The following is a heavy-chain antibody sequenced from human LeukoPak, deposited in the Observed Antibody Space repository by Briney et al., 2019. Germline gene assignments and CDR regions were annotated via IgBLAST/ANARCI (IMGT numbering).Heavy chain of an antibody. J-gene: IGHJ6*02. D-gene: IGHD2-2*01. CDR1: GYTLTGYY. Sequence: ASVKVSCKASGYTLTGYYMHWVRQAPGQGLEWMGWINPNSGGTNYAQKFQGRVTMTRDTSISTAYMELSRLRSDDTAVYYCARDWIPPIPAAISGGMDVWGQGTTVTVSS. CDR3: ARDWIPPIPAAISGGMDV. V-gene: IGHV1-2*02. CDR2: INPNSGGT.